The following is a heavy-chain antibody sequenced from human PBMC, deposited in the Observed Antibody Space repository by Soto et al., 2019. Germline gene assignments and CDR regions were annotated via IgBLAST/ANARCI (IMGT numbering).Heavy chain of an antibody. J-gene: IGHJ6*02. CDR2: IYPGDSDT. CDR3: AASIFYYGMDV. Sequence: GESLKISCKGSGYTFTNYWIGWVRQTPGKGLEWMGIIYPGDSDTKYNPSFQGQDTISADKSITTTYLQWSSLKASDTAIYYCAASIFYYGMDVWGQGTTVTVSS. V-gene: IGHV5-51*01. CDR1: GYTFTNYW.